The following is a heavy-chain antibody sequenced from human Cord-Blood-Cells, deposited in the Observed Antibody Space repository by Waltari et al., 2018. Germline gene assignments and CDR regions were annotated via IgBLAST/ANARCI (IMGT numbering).Heavy chain of an antibody. CDR2: INSDGSST. Sequence: EVQLVESGGGLVQPGGSLRLSCAASGFTSSSYWMHWVRQAPGKGLVWVSRINSDGSSTSYADSVKGRFTSSRDNAKNTLYLQMNSLRAEDTAVYYCARDRGYSYGYWYFDLWGRGTLVTVSS. CDR3: ARDRGYSYGYWYFDL. CDR1: GFTSSSYW. D-gene: IGHD5-18*01. V-gene: IGHV3-74*01. J-gene: IGHJ2*01.